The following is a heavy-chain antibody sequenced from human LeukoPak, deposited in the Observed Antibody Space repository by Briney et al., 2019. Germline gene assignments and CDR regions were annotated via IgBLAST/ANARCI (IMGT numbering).Heavy chain of an antibody. CDR1: GFTFSSYA. CDR3: ARVGRPYYYYYYMDV. V-gene: IGHV3-30*01. D-gene: IGHD1-14*01. CDR2: ISYDGSNK. Sequence: PGGSLRLSCAASGFTFSSYAMHWVRQAPGKGLEWVAVISYDGSNKYYADSVKGRFTISRDNSKNTLYLQMNSLRAEDTAVYYCARVGRPYYYYYYMDVWGKGTTATVSS. J-gene: IGHJ6*03.